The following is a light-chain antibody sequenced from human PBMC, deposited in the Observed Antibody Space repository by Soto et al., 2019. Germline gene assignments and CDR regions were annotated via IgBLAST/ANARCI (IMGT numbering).Light chain of an antibody. CDR3: SSHAGNNNYV. V-gene: IGLV2-8*01. Sequence: QSALTQPPSASGSVGQSVTISCTGTSSDVGAYNYVSWYQQHPGKAPKLMIYEVSKRPSGLPDRFSGSKSGYTASLTVSGLQAEDEADYYCSSHAGNNNYVFGTGTKVTVL. CDR2: EVS. J-gene: IGLJ1*01. CDR1: SSDVGAYNY.